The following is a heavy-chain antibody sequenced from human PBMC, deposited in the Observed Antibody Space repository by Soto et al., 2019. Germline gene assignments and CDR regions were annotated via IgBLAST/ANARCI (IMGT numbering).Heavy chain of an antibody. D-gene: IGHD4-17*01. J-gene: IGHJ4*02. CDR2: ISGSGGST. Sequence: PGGSLRLSCAASGFTFSSYAMSWVRQAPGKGLEWVSAISGSGGSTYYADSVKGRFTISRDNSKNTLYLQMNSLRAEDTAVYYCAKRPALPDDYGDYGFDYWGQGTLVTVSS. CDR3: AKRPALPDDYGDYGFDY. CDR1: GFTFSSYA. V-gene: IGHV3-23*01.